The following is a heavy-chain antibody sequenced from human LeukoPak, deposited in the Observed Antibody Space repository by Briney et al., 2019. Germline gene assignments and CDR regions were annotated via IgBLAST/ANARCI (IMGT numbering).Heavy chain of an antibody. D-gene: IGHD3-22*01. CDR1: GFTFSSYG. V-gene: IGHV3-23*01. CDR3: AKDKTRITTPDAFDI. CDR2: ISGSGGST. J-gene: IGHJ3*02. Sequence: PGGSLRLSCAASGFTFSSYGMSWVRQAPGKGLEWVSAISGSGGSTYYADSVKGRFTISRDNSKNTLYLQMNSLRAEDTAVYYSAKDKTRITTPDAFDIWGQGTMVTVSS.